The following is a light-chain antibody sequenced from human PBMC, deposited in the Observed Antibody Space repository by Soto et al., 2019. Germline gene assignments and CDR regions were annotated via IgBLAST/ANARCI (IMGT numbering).Light chain of an antibody. J-gene: IGLJ2*01. CDR3: SSYSSSSTLVV. Sequence: QSAPTQPASVSGSPGQSITIPCTGTSSDIGGYNYVSWYQQFPGKAPKLMIYDVSNRPSGVSNRFSASKSGNTASLTISGLQAEDEATYYCSSYSSSSTLVVFGGGTQLTVL. CDR2: DVS. CDR1: SSDIGGYNY. V-gene: IGLV2-14*01.